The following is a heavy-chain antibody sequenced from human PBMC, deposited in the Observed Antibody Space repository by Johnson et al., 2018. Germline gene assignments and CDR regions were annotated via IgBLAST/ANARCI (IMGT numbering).Heavy chain of an antibody. CDR2: IGTAGDT. Sequence: VQLVESGGGLVQPGGSLRLSCAASGFTFSSYDMHWVRQATGKGLEWVSAIGTAGDTYYPGSVEGRFTISRENAKNSLYLQMNSLRAGDTAGYCWARGGGLGALQHWGQGTLVTVSS. J-gene: IGHJ1*01. V-gene: IGHV3-13*01. D-gene: IGHD1-26*01. CDR1: GFTFSSYD. CDR3: ARGGGLGALQH.